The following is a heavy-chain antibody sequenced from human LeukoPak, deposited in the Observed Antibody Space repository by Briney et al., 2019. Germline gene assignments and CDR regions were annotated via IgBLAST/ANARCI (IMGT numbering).Heavy chain of an antibody. CDR3: ALYYYDGSGYYNWFDP. D-gene: IGHD3-22*01. CDR2: IYSGGST. V-gene: IGHV3-53*01. CDR1: GFTVSSNY. Sequence: PGGSLRLSCAASGFTVSSNYMSWVRQAPGKGLEWVSVIYSGGSTYYADSVKGRFTISRDNSKNTLYLQMNSLRAEDTAVYYCALYYYDGSGYYNWFDPWGQGTLVTVSS. J-gene: IGHJ5*02.